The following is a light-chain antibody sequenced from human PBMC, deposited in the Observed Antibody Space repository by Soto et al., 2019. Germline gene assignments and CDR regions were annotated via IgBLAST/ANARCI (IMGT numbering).Light chain of an antibody. CDR1: QNISSN. V-gene: IGKV3D-15*01. CDR2: GAS. CDR3: QQYNDWPPFT. Sequence: EIVMTQSPATLSVSPGEGATLSCRASQNISSNLAWYQQRPGQAPRLLIYGASTRATGIPARFSGSGSGTDFTLTISSLQPDDFAVYDCQQYNDWPPFTFGEGTRVESK. J-gene: IGKJ4*02.